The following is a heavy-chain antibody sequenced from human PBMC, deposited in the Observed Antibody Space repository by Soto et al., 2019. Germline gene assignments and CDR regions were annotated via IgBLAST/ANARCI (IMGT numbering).Heavy chain of an antibody. Sequence: PGGSLRLSCAASGFTFRNFVMHWVRQAPGKGLEGVAVISYAGNNIYYADSVKGRFTISRDNSGNTLYLEMSSLRGEDTAVYYCSKGQSSILRSGSGMDVWGQGTTVTVSS. J-gene: IGHJ6*02. CDR2: ISYAGNNI. V-gene: IGHV3-30*18. CDR3: SKGQSSILRSGSGMDV. CDR1: GFTFRNFV. D-gene: IGHD3-3*01.